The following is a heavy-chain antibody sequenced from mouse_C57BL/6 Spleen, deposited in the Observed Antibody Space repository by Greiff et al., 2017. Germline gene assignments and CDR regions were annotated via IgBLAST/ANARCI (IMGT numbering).Heavy chain of an antibody. Sequence: DVQLQESGPELVKPGASVKISCKASGYSFTGYYMHWVKQSHGNILDWIGYIYPYNGVSSYNQKFKGKATLTVDKSSSTAYMELRSLTSEDSAVYYCARKDYYGSSYNFDYWGQGTTLTVSS. D-gene: IGHD1-1*01. CDR3: ARKDYYGSSYNFDY. CDR2: IYPYNGVS. J-gene: IGHJ2*01. V-gene: IGHV1-31*01. CDR1: GYSFTGYY.